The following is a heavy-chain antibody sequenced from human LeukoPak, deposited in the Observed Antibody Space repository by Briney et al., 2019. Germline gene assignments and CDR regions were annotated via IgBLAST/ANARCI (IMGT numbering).Heavy chain of an antibody. Sequence: GGSLRLSCAASGFTFSSYAMSWVRQAPGKGLEWVSGISGSGENTYYADSVKGRFTISRDNSKNTLYVQVNSLGTEDTAAYYCAKGSYYDSSGSFYFDYWGQGTLVTVSS. V-gene: IGHV3-23*01. CDR1: GFTFSSYA. J-gene: IGHJ4*02. CDR2: ISGSGENT. D-gene: IGHD3-22*01. CDR3: AKGSYYDSSGSFYFDY.